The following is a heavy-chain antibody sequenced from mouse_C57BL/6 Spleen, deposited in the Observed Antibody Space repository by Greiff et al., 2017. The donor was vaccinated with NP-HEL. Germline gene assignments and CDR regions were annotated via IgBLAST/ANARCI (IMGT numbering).Heavy chain of an antibody. CDR1: GYAFSSSW. J-gene: IGHJ2*01. CDR3: ARSYDYPYFDY. V-gene: IGHV1-82*01. CDR2: IYPGDGDT. D-gene: IGHD2-4*01. Sequence: VQGVESGPELVKPGASVKISCKASGYAFSSSWMNWVKQRPGKGLEWIGRIYPGDGDTNYNGKFKGKATLTADKSSSTAYMQLSSLTSEDSAVYFCARSYDYPYFDYWGQGTTLTVSS.